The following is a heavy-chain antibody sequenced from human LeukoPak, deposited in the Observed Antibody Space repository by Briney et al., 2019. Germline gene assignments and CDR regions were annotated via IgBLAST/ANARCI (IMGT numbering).Heavy chain of an antibody. V-gene: IGHV3-30*07. Sequence: GRFIISREDSKNTAYLQMNSLRAEDTAVYYCARELPSSGWYFDYWGQGTLVTVSS. CDR3: ARELPSSGWYFDY. J-gene: IGHJ4*02. D-gene: IGHD6-19*01.